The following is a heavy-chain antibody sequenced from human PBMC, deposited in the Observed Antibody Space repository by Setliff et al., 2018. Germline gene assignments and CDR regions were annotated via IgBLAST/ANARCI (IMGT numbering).Heavy chain of an antibody. Sequence: SETLSLTCTVPGGSISSISYYWGWIRQPPGKGLEWIGTVYDSGTTYYNPSLKSRVTIFVDASKNQFSLNLNSVTAADTGVYYCASCRYQVPYDYWGPGNSGHRL. CDR3: ASCRYQVPYDY. J-gene: IGHJ4*02. CDR2: VYDSGTT. V-gene: IGHV4-39*01. D-gene: IGHD2-2*01. CDR1: GGSISSISYY.